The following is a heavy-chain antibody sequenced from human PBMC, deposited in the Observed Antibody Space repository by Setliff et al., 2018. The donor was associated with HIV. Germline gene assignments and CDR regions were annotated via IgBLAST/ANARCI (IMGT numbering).Heavy chain of an antibody. CDR1: GFTFDEYT. V-gene: IGHV3-43*01. CDR3: VKGITGFYSGSYNIGGMDV. D-gene: IGHD1-26*01. J-gene: IGHJ6*03. Sequence: GESLKISCAASGFTFDEYTMHWVRQAPGKGLEWVSLISWDGGRTYHADSVKGRFTVSRDNSKNSLYLQMNSLRTEDTALYYCVKGITGFYSGSYNIGGMDVWGKGTTVTSP. CDR2: ISWDGGRT.